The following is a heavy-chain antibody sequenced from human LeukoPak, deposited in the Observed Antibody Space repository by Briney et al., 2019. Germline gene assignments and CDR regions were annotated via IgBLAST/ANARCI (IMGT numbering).Heavy chain of an antibody. D-gene: IGHD2-15*01. V-gene: IGHV4-34*01. CDR1: GGSFSGYY. CDR2: INHSGST. Sequence: PSETLSLTCAVYGGSFSGYYWNWIRQPPGKGPEWIGEINHSGSTNYNPSLKSRVTISVDTSKNQFSLKLTSVTAADTAVYYCARGYCSGGSCYPLKSIYYYYMDVWGKGTTVTFSS. CDR3: ARGYCSGGSCYPLKSIYYYYMDV. J-gene: IGHJ6*03.